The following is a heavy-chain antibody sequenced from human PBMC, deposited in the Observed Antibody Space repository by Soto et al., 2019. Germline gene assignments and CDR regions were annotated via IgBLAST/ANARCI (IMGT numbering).Heavy chain of an antibody. V-gene: IGHV1-18*01. D-gene: IGHD2-21*02. CDR1: GYTFTSYG. J-gene: IGHJ4*02. CDR3: ARAGEAYCGGDCYSVDY. CDR2: ISAYNGNT. Sequence: ASVKVSCKASGYTFTSYGISWVRQAPGQGLEWMGWISAYNGNTNYAQKLQGRVTMTTDTSTSTAYMELRSLRSDDTAVYYCARAGEAYCGGDCYSVDYWGQGTLVTVSS.